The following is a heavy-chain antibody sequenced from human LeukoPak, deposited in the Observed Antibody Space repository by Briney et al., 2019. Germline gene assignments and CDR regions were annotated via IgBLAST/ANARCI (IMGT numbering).Heavy chain of an antibody. V-gene: IGHV1-2*02. CDR2: INPNSGGT. J-gene: IGHJ6*02. Sequence: ASVKVSCKASGYTFTSYDINWVRQATGQGLEWMGWINPNSGGTNYAQKFQGRVTMTRDTSISTAYMELSRLRSDDTAVYYCAREAPDYYYGMDVWGQGATVTVSS. CDR3: AREAPDYYYGMDV. CDR1: GYTFTSYD.